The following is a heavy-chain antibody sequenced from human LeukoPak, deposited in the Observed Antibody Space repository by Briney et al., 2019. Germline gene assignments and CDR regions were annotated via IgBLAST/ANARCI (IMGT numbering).Heavy chain of an antibody. D-gene: IGHD3-22*01. CDR2: INSDGSTI. J-gene: IGHJ4*02. V-gene: IGHV3-74*01. CDR1: GFTFSSYW. Sequence: PGGSLRLSCAASGFTFSSYWMHWVRQAPGKGLVWVSRINSDGSTISYADSVKGRFTISRDNAKNTLYLQMNSLRAEDTAVYYCAGPDSSAYYYLDYWGQGTLVTVSS. CDR3: AGPDSSAYYYLDY.